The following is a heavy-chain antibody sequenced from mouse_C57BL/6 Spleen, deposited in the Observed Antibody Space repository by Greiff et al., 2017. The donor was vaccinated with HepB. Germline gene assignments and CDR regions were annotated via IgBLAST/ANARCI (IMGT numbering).Heavy chain of an antibody. CDR1: GFSLTSYG. CDR3: ARVWLPHAMDY. V-gene: IGHV2-6*01. J-gene: IGHJ4*01. D-gene: IGHD2-2*01. Sequence: VKLMESGPGLVAPSQSLSITCTVSGFSLTSYGVDWVRQSPGKGLEWLGVIWGVGSTNYNSALKSRLSISKDNSKSQVFLKMNSLQTDDTAMYYCARVWLPHAMDYWGQGTSVTVSS. CDR2: IWGVGST.